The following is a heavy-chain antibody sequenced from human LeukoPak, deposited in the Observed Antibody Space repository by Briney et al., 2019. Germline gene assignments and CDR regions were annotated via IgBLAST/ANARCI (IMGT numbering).Heavy chain of an antibody. CDR2: ISGSGFT. CDR3: ARGLYSSSP. CDR1: GFTFSSDA. J-gene: IGHJ4*02. D-gene: IGHD6-6*01. V-gene: IGHV3-23*01. Sequence: GGSLRLSCAPSGFTFSSDAMSWVRQAPGKGLEWVSAISGSGFTYYADSVKGRFTISRDNSKNTLYLQMNSLRAEDTAVYYCARGLYSSSPWGQGTLVTVSS.